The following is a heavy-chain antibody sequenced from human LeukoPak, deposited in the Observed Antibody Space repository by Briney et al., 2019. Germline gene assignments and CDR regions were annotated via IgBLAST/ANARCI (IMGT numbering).Heavy chain of an antibody. CDR1: GFTFSNAW. Sequence: GGSLRLSCAASGFTFSNAWMSWVRQGPGKGLEWVGRIRSKTDGGTTDYAAPVKGRFTISRDDSKNTLYLQMNSLKTEDTAVYYCTTDSSGYYYYYYGMDVWGQGTTVTVSS. V-gene: IGHV3-15*01. D-gene: IGHD3-22*01. CDR3: TTDSSGYYYYYYGMDV. CDR2: IRSKTDGGTT. J-gene: IGHJ6*02.